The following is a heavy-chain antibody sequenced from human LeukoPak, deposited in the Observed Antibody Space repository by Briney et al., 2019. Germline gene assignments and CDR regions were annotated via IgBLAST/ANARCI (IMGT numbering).Heavy chain of an antibody. Sequence: GGSLRLSCAASGFTFSSYSMNWVRQAPGKGLEWVSYISSSSSTIYYADSVKGRFTISRDNAKNSLYLQMNGLRAEDTAVYYCARDYSTVTTFFDYWGQGTLVTVSS. CDR1: GFTFSSYS. D-gene: IGHD4-17*01. V-gene: IGHV3-48*01. CDR2: ISSSSSTI. CDR3: ARDYSTVTTFFDY. J-gene: IGHJ4*02.